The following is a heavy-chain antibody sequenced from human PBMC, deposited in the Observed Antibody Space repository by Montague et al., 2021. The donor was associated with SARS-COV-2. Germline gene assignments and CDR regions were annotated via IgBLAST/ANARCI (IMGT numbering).Heavy chain of an antibody. Sequence: SETLSLTCTVSGGSISSSSYYWGWIRQPPGKGLEWIGSIYYSGSTYYNPSLKSRVTLSVDTSKNQFSLKLSSVTAADTAVYYCARQPVLRYFDWLSAAYGMDVWGQGTTVTVSS. CDR3: ARQPVLRYFDWLSAAYGMDV. CDR2: IYYSGST. D-gene: IGHD3-9*01. V-gene: IGHV4-39*01. CDR1: GGSISSSSYY. J-gene: IGHJ6*02.